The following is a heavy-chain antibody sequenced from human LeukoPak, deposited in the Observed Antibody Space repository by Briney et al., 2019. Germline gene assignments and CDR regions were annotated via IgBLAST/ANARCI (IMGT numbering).Heavy chain of an antibody. CDR3: AKDMIAGGSSGFYGMDV. CDR2: ISWNSGSI. CDR1: GFTFDDYA. J-gene: IGHJ6*02. Sequence: PGRSLRLSCAASGFTFDDYAMHWVRQAPGKSLEWVSGISWNSGSIGYADSVKGRFTISRDNAKNSLYLQMNSLRAEDTALYYCAKDMIAGGSSGFYGMDVWGQGTTVTVSS. D-gene: IGHD6-19*01. V-gene: IGHV3-9*01.